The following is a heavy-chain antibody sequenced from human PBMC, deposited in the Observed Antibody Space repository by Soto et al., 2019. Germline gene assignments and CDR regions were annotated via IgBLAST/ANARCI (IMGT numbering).Heavy chain of an antibody. CDR1: GFTVSSNY. CDR3: ALSHTVTTDY. Sequence: GSLRLSCAASGFTVSSNYMSWVRQAPGKGLEWVSVIYSGGSTNYADSVKGRFTISRDNAKNTLYLQMNSLRAEDTAVYYCALSHTVTTDYWGQGTLVTVSS. D-gene: IGHD4-17*01. J-gene: IGHJ4*02. CDR2: IYSGGST. V-gene: IGHV3-53*01.